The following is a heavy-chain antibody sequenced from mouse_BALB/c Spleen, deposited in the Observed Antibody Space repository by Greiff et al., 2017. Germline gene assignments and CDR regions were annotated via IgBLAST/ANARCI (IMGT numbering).Heavy chain of an antibody. Sequence: QVQLQQSGAELVRPGTSVKVSCKASGYSFTNYLIEWVKQRPGQGLEWIGVINPGSGGTNYNEKFKGKATLTADKSSSTAYMQLSSLTSDDSAVYFCARPYYYGSSPDYWGQGTTLTGSS. V-gene: IGHV1-54*01. J-gene: IGHJ2*01. CDR1: GYSFTNYL. CDR2: INPGSGGT. CDR3: ARPYYYGSSPDY. D-gene: IGHD1-1*01.